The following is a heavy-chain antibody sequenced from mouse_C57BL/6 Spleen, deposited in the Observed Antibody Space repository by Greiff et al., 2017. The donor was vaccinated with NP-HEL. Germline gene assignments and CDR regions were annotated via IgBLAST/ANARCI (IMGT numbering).Heavy chain of an antibody. V-gene: IGHV1-52*01. CDR1: GYTFTSYW. Sequence: QVQLQQPGAELVRPGSSVKLSCKASGYTFTSYWMHWVKQRPIQGLEWIGNIDPSDSETHYNQKFKDKATLTVDKSSSTAYMQLSILTSEDSAVYYCARCVPTFGWYFDVWGTGTTVTVSS. CDR2: IDPSDSET. CDR3: ARCVPTFGWYFDV. J-gene: IGHJ1*03. D-gene: IGHD5-1*01.